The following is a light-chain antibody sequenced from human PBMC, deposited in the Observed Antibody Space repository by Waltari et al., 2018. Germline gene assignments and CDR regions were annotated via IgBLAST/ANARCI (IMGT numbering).Light chain of an antibody. CDR1: SSNIGTSF. Sequence: QSVLTQPPSVSGTPGQRVTISCSGGSSNIGTSFVYWYQQPPGTAPPPPINRNNQRPSGVPERFSASKSGTSASLAISGLRSEDEADYFCASWDDSLSSVLFGGGTKLTVL. CDR2: RNN. V-gene: IGLV1-47*01. CDR3: ASWDDSLSSVL. J-gene: IGLJ2*01.